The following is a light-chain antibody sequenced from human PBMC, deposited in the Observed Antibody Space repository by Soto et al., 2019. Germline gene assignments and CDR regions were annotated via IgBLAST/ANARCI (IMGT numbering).Light chain of an antibody. CDR1: SSDVGAFNY. J-gene: IGLJ1*01. CDR3: CSYASGSIYV. CDR2: EVG. Sequence: QSVLTQPASVSGSPGQSITISCTGTSSDVGAFNYVSWYLQYPGKAPKLMIYEVGNRPSGVSNRFSGSKSGNTASLTISGLQAEAESDYYCCSYASGSIYVFGTGTKVTVL. V-gene: IGLV2-14*01.